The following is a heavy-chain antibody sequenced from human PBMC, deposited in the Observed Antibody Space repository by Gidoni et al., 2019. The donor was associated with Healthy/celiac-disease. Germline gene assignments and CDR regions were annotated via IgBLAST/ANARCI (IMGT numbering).Heavy chain of an antibody. CDR1: GFTFGDYA. Sequence: EVQLVESGGGLVQPGRSLRLSCTASGFTFGDYAMSWVRQAPGKGLEWVGFIRSKAYGGTTEYAASVKGRFTISRDDSKSIAYLQMNSLKTEDTAVYYCTRDPPWSLGELSSPYFDYWGQGTLVTVSS. CDR2: IRSKAYGGTT. CDR3: TRDPPWSLGELSSPYFDY. V-gene: IGHV3-49*04. D-gene: IGHD3-16*02. J-gene: IGHJ4*02.